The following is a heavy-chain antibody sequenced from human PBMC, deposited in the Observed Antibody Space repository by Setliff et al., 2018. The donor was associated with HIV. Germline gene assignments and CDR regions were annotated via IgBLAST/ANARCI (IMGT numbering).Heavy chain of an antibody. CDR1: GFTFSFHA. CDR2: INGDGDST. V-gene: IGHV3-23*01. D-gene: IGHD2-2*01. Sequence: GGSLRLSCAASGFTFSFHAMTWVRQAPGKGLEWVSGINGDGDSTYYADSVKGRFTVSRDNSKDTLTLQMNDLRAEDTAVYYCAKDRPAKCWGQGTLVTVS. J-gene: IGHJ4*02. CDR3: AKDRPAKC.